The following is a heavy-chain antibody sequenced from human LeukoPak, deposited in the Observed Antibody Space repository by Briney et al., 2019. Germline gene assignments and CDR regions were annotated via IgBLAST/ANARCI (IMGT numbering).Heavy chain of an antibody. D-gene: IGHD3-3*01. Sequence: ASVKVSCKASGYTFTSYYMHWVRQAPGQGLEWMGWINPNSGGTNYAQKFQGRVTMTRDTSISTAYMELSRLRSDDTAVYYCARALDDFWSGSPGYYYYGMDVWGQGTTVTVSS. CDR2: INPNSGGT. J-gene: IGHJ6*02. CDR3: ARALDDFWSGSPGYYYYGMDV. CDR1: GYTFTSYY. V-gene: IGHV1-2*02.